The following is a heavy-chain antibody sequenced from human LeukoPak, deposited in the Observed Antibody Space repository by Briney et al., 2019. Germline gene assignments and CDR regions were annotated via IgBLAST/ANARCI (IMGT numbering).Heavy chain of an antibody. D-gene: IGHD3-10*02. J-gene: IGHJ6*04. CDR3: AELGITMIGGV. Sequence: GGSLTLSCAASGFTFSSYSMNWVRQAPGKGLEWVSSISSSSSYIYYADSVKGRFTISRDNAKNSLYLQLNSLRAEDTAVYYCAELGITMIGGVWGKGTTVTISS. CDR1: GFTFSSYS. V-gene: IGHV3-21*01. CDR2: ISSSSSYI.